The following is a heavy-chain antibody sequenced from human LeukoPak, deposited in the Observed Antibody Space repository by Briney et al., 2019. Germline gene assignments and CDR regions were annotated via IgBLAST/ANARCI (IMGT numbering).Heavy chain of an antibody. Sequence: SVKVSCKASGYTFTGYYMHWVRQAPGQGLEWMGGIIPIFGTANYAQKFQGRVTITADESTSTAYMELSSLRSEDTAVYYCARARRTIGPPKDYYYYGMDVWGQGTTVTVSS. CDR2: IIPIFGTA. J-gene: IGHJ6*02. V-gene: IGHV1-69*13. CDR3: ARARRTIGPPKDYYYYGMDV. CDR1: GYTFTGYY. D-gene: IGHD2-2*01.